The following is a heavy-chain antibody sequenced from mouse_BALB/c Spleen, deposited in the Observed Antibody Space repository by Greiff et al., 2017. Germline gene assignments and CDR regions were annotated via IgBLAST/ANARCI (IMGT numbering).Heavy chain of an antibody. V-gene: IGHV14-3*02. D-gene: IGHD1-1*01. CDR1: GFNINDTY. CDR3: ARSGSSGGVLDD. Sequence: EVQLQQSGAELVKPGASVKLSCTASGFNINDTYMHWVKQRPEQGLEWIGRIDPANGNTKYDPKFPGKATITADTSSNTAYLQLSSLTSEDTAVYDCARSGSSGGVLDDGGQGTTRTVAS. CDR2: IDPANGNT. J-gene: IGHJ2*01.